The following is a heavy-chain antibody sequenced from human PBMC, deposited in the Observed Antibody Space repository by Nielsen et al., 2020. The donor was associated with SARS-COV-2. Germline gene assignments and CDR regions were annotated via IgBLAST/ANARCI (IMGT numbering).Heavy chain of an antibody. V-gene: IGHV3-7*03. J-gene: IGHJ6*02. Sequence: GESLKISCAASGFTFSSYWMSWVRQAPGKGLEWVANIKQDGSEKYYVDSVKGRFTISRDNAKNSLYLQMNSLRAEDTALYYCANGGSIAAPSSLDVWGQGTTVTVSS. CDR1: GFTFSSYW. CDR3: ANGGSIAAPSSLDV. CDR2: IKQDGSEK. D-gene: IGHD6-13*01.